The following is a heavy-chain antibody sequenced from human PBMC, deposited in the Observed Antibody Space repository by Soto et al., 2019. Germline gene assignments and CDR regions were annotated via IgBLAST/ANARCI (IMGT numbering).Heavy chain of an antibody. Sequence: QVQLVQSGAEVKKPGASVKVSCKASGYAFSEYYIHWMRQAPGQGLEWLGWINPNRGRTKSAQKFQGGVTMTRDTSIRTAYMEFSWLKSDDTAVYYCARESGGATATLDYYYFYMDVWGKGTTVTVSS. J-gene: IGHJ6*03. V-gene: IGHV1-2*02. CDR2: INPNRGRT. CDR1: GYAFSEYY. CDR3: ARESGGATATLDYYYFYMDV. D-gene: IGHD5-12*01.